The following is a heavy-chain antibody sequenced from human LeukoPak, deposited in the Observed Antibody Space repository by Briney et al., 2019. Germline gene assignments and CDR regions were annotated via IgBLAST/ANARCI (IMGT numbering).Heavy chain of an antibody. D-gene: IGHD3-22*01. V-gene: IGHV4-39*01. CDR3: ARGGYYDSSGSFDY. J-gene: IGHJ4*02. CDR2: IYYSGST. CDR1: GGSISSSSYY. Sequence: SETLSLTCTVSGGSISSSSYYWGWIRQPPGKGLEWIGSIYYSGSTYYNPSLKSRVTISVDTSKNQFSLKLSFVTAADTAVYYCARGGYYDSSGSFDYWGQGTLVTVSS.